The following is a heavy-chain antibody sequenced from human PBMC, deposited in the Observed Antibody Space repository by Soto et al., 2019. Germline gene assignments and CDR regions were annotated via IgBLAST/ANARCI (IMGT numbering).Heavy chain of an antibody. CDR3: STCYGSCTDCHQDYLAF. J-gene: IGHJ4*01. V-gene: IGHV3-15*01. CDR1: GFTFTNAW. CDR2: VKRKTNGGTT. D-gene: IGHD3-10*01. Sequence: GGSLRLCCAASGFTFTNAWMSWVRQAPGKGLEWVGRVKRKTNGGTTDYAAPVKDRFNISRDDSKNTLYLQMNNLKTEDTAVFYCSTCYGSCTDCHQDYLAFWAQRTPVTVSS.